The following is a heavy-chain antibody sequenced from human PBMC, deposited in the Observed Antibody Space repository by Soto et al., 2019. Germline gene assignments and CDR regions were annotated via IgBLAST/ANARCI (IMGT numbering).Heavy chain of an antibody. J-gene: IGHJ4*02. V-gene: IGHV3-23*01. Sequence: EVQLLDSGGGLVQPGGSLRLCCAASGFTFSNYAMTWVRQGPGKGLEWVSGISGSGGRSYYPDSVKGRFTISRDDSKSTLYLQMNSLRAVDTAVYYCAKAYFVWSSEQPYYFDYWGQGTLVTVSS. D-gene: IGHD3-16*01. CDR3: AKAYFVWSSEQPYYFDY. CDR1: GFTFSNYA. CDR2: ISGSGGRS.